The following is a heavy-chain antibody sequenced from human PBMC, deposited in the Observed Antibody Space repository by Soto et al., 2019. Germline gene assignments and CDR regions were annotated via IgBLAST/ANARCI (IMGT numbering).Heavy chain of an antibody. D-gene: IGHD2-21*02. CDR1: GFSFTNFA. J-gene: IGHJ4*02. Sequence: GGSLRLSCAASGFSFTNFAMSWVRQAPGKGLEWVAGIGASGDITWYADSVKGRLSISRDNSKNTLYLQLNSLRFEDTAVCYCAKDDFTDRGDDYFDYWGPGTLVTVSS. CDR3: AKDDFTDRGDDYFDY. V-gene: IGHV3-23*01. CDR2: IGASGDIT.